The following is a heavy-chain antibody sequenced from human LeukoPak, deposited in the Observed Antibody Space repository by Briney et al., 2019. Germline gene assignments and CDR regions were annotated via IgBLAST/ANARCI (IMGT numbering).Heavy chain of an antibody. Sequence: GGSLRLSCAASGFTFDDYGMNWVRQAPGKGLEWVSSISISSGYIAYADSLKGRFTVSRDNAKNSLFLQMSGLRAEETAVYYCARDRRDGYNWDAFDMWGQGTMVTVSS. CDR1: GFTFDDYG. J-gene: IGHJ3*02. CDR2: ISISSGYI. D-gene: IGHD5-24*01. V-gene: IGHV3-21*01. CDR3: ARDRRDGYNWDAFDM.